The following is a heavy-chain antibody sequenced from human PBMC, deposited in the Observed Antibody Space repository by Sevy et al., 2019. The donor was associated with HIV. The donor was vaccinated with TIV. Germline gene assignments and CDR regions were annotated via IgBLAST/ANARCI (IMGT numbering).Heavy chain of an antibody. V-gene: IGHV3-23*01. Sequence: GGSLRLSCAASGFTFRSYAMSWVRQAPGKGLEWVAVISGSGGSTFYADSVKGRFTISRDNSKNTLDLEMNSLKAEDTDEYYYAKDVKFEGDHIDFWGQGIMVTVSS. D-gene: IGHD3-16*01. J-gene: IGHJ4*02. CDR2: ISGSGGST. CDR3: AKDVKFEGDHIDF. CDR1: GFTFRSYA.